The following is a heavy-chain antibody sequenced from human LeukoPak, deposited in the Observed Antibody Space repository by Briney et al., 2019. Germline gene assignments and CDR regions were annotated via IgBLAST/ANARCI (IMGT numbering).Heavy chain of an antibody. D-gene: IGHD3-22*01. CDR2: INHSGST. Sequence: SETLSLTCAVYGGSFSGYYWSWIRQPPGKGLEWIGEINHSGSTNYDPSLKSRVTISVDTSKNQFSLKLSSVTAADTAVYYCARLPDDSSGYYYVFDYWGQGTLVTVSS. CDR3: ARLPDDSSGYYYVFDY. V-gene: IGHV4-34*01. CDR1: GGSFSGYY. J-gene: IGHJ4*02.